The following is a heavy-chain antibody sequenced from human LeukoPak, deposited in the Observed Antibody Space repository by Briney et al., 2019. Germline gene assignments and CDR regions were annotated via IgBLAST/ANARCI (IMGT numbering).Heavy chain of an antibody. V-gene: IGHV1-69*02. CDR3: ASNEKRTYCSSTSCSYFGY. J-gene: IGHJ4*02. CDR1: GGTFSSYT. D-gene: IGHD2-2*01. Sequence: SVKVSCKASGGTFSSYTISWVRQAPGQGLEWMGRIIPILGIANYAQKFQGRVTITADESTSTAYMELSSLRSEDTAVYYCASNEKRTYCSSTSCSYFGYWGQGTLVTVSS. CDR2: IIPILGIA.